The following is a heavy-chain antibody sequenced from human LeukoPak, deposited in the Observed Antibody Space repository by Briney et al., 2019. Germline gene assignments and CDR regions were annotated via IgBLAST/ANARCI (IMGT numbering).Heavy chain of an antibody. V-gene: IGHV3-53*01. J-gene: IGHJ4*02. CDR1: GFTGSSNY. D-gene: IGHD6-19*01. CDR3: ARGSSSGFELDY. CDR2: IYSTGST. Sequence: GGSLRLSCAAAGFTGSSNYMSWVRQPPGKGLEWVSVIYSTGSTYYAASVKGRFTISRDNSKSTLYLQMNSLRGEDTAVYYCARGSSSGFELDYWGQGTLVTVSS.